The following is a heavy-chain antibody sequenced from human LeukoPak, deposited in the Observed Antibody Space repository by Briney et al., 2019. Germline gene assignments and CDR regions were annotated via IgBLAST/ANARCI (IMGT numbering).Heavy chain of an antibody. Sequence: GRSLRLSCAASGFTFSSYAMHWVRQAPGKGLEWVAVISYDGSIKYYADSVKGRFTISRDNSKNTLYLQMNSLRAEDTAVYYCARPPLYSGYDKLNDYWGQGTLVTVSS. CDR3: ARPPLYSGYDKLNDY. CDR1: GFTFSSYA. J-gene: IGHJ4*02. CDR2: ISYDGSIK. V-gene: IGHV3-30-3*01. D-gene: IGHD5-12*01.